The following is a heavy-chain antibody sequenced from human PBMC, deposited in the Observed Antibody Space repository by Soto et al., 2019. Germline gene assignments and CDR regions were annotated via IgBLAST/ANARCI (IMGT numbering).Heavy chain of an antibody. CDR2: LIPMFGTT. CDR1: GGTFSSYS. J-gene: IGHJ6*02. D-gene: IGHD2-2*01. CDR3: ARAVVLTFSRFYDVDV. Sequence: QVQLVQSGAEVKTPGSSVKVSCEASGGTFSSYSIYWVRQAPGQGLEWMGRLIPMFGTTDYAQRFQGRVTFTADESTSTASMEVTNLTSEDTAVYYCARAVVLTFSRFYDVDVWGQGTTVTVSS. V-gene: IGHV1-69*18.